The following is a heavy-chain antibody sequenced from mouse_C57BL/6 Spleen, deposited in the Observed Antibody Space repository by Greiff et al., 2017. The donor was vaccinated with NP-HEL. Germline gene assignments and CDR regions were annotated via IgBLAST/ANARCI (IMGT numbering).Heavy chain of an antibody. CDR2: IYPGSGST. CDR1: GYTFTSYW. V-gene: IGHV1-55*01. J-gene: IGHJ4*01. Sequence: QVQLQQSGAELVKPGASVKMSCKASGYTFTSYWITWVKQRPGQGLEWIGDIYPGSGSTNYNEKFKSKATLTVDTSSSTAYMQLSSLTSEDSAVYYCASWLLFYAMDYWGQGTSVTVSS. D-gene: IGHD2-3*01. CDR3: ASWLLFYAMDY.